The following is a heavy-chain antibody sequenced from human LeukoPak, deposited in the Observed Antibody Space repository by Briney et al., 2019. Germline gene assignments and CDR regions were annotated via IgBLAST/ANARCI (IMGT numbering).Heavy chain of an antibody. CDR3: ARDFPDDSSGYRGLDY. V-gene: IGHV1-69*13. CDR1: GGTFSSYA. D-gene: IGHD3-22*01. CDR2: IIPIFGTA. Sequence: ASVKVSCKASGGTFSSYAISWVRQAPGQGLEWMGGIIPIFGTANYAQRFQGRVTITADESTSTAYMELSSLRSEDTAVYYCARDFPDDSSGYRGLDYWGQGTLVTVSS. J-gene: IGHJ4*02.